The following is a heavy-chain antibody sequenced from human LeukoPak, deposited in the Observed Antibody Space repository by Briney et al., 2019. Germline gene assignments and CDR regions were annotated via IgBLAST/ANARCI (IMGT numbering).Heavy chain of an antibody. CDR3: ARAPGYGAAYYFDY. CDR1: GFSFSSYW. D-gene: IGHD1-1*01. J-gene: IGHJ4*02. Sequence: GGSLRLSCAASGFSFSSYWMSWVRQAPGKGLEWVAVVSYDGSYKYYADSVKGRFTISRDNSKNTLYLQMNSLRAEDTAVYYCARAPGYGAAYYFDYWGQGTLVTVSS. V-gene: IGHV3-30*03. CDR2: VSYDGSYK.